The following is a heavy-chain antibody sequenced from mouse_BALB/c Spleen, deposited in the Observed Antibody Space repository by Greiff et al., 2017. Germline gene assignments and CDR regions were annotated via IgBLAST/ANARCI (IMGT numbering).Heavy chain of an antibody. Sequence: EVQLQQSGAELVRSGASVKLSCTASGFNIKDYYMHWVKQRPEQGLEWIGWIDPENGDTEYAPKFQGKATMTADTSSNTAYLQLSSLTSEDTAVYYCNGNEYGNTEFAYWGQGTLVTVSA. J-gene: IGHJ3*01. CDR3: NGNEYGNTEFAY. CDR1: GFNIKDYY. CDR2: IDPENGDT. V-gene: IGHV14-4*02. D-gene: IGHD2-10*02.